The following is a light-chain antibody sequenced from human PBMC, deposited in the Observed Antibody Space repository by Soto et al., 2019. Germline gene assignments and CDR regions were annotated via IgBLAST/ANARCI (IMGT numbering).Light chain of an antibody. Sequence: SALTQPRSVSGSRGQSVTFSCTGTSSDVGAYIYVSWYQQHPGKAPKLIIYDVIKRPSGVPDRFSGSKSGNTASLTISGLQAEDEADYYCCSYAGSYTHVFGTGTKV. CDR1: SSDVGAYIY. CDR3: CSYAGSYTHV. CDR2: DVI. J-gene: IGLJ1*01. V-gene: IGLV2-11*01.